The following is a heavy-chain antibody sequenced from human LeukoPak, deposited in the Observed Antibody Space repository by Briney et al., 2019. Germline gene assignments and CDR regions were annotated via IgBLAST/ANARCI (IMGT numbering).Heavy chain of an antibody. CDR2: ISGSGTSI. Sequence: GGSLRLSCAASGFTFSAHNMNWVRQAPGKGLEWVSSISGSGTSIYYAESSKGRFTISRDNAKNSLYLQMNSLRAEDTAVYYCARHTGPYYSSGSYGLDVWGQGTTVIVSS. D-gene: IGHD3-10*01. V-gene: IGHV3-21*01. CDR3: ARHTGPYYSSGSYGLDV. J-gene: IGHJ6*02. CDR1: GFTFSAHN.